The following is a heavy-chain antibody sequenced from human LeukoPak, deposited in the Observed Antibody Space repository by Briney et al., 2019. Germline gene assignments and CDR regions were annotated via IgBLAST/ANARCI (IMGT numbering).Heavy chain of an antibody. J-gene: IGHJ6*03. Sequence: PGGSLRLSCAASGFTFSSYWMSWVRQAPGKGLEWVANIKQDGSEKYYVDSVKGRFTIYRENAKNSLYLQMNSLRAEDTAVYYCARGLTRDYYYYMDVWGKGTTVTVSS. CDR1: GFTFSSYW. D-gene: IGHD2-21*01. CDR3: ARGLTRDYYYYMDV. CDR2: IKQDGSEK. V-gene: IGHV3-7*01.